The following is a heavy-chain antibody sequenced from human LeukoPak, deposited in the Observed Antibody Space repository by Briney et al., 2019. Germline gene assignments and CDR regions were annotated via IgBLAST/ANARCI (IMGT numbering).Heavy chain of an antibody. CDR1: GGSISSYY. CDR2: IYYSGST. J-gene: IGHJ4*02. Sequence: SENLSLTCTVSGGSISSYYWSWIRQPPGKGLEWIGSIYYSGSTYYNPSLKSRVTISVDTSKNQFSLKLSSVTAADTAVYYCARHPRIAVAGTSLFDYWGQGTLVTVSS. D-gene: IGHD6-19*01. V-gene: IGHV4-59*05. CDR3: ARHPRIAVAGTSLFDY.